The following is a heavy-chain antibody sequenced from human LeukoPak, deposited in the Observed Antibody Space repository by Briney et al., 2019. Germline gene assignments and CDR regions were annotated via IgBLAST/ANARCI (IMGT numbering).Heavy chain of an antibody. V-gene: IGHV4-59*01. J-gene: IGHJ4*02. CDR1: GGSICSYY. CDR3: ARSDPYFDY. CDR2: IYYSGST. Sequence: SETLSLTCTVSGGSICSYYWSWIRQPPGKGLEWIGYIYYSGSTNYNPSLKSRVTISVDTSKNQFSLKLSSVTAADTAVYYCARSDPYFDYWGQGALVTVSS.